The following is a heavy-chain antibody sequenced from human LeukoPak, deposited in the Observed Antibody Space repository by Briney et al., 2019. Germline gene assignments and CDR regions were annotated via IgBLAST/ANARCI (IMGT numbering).Heavy chain of an antibody. CDR3: AREVLGTASAFDY. V-gene: IGHV3-23*01. Sequence: GGSLRLSCVASGLRFRSYAMNWVRQAPGKGLEWVSVISGSGGSTYYADSVKGRFTISRDNSKNTLYLQMNSLRADDTAVYYCAREVLGTASAFDYWAREPWSPSPQ. D-gene: IGHD1-1*01. J-gene: IGHJ4*02. CDR2: ISGSGGST. CDR1: GLRFRSYA.